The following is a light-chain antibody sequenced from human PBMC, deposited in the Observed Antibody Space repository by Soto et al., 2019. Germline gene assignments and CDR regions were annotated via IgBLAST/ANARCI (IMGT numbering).Light chain of an antibody. Sequence: QSVLTQPASVSGSPGQSITISCTGTSSDVGGYNYVSWYQHHLGKAPKLMIYDVSNRPSGVSNRFSGSKSGNTASLTISGLQAEDEADYYCSSYTSSSTLYVVFGGGTKLTVL. CDR2: DVS. CDR1: SSDVGGYNY. CDR3: SSYTSSSTLYVV. J-gene: IGLJ2*01. V-gene: IGLV2-14*03.